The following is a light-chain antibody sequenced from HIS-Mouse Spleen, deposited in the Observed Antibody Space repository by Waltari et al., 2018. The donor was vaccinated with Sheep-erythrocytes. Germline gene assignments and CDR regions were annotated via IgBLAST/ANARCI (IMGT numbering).Light chain of an antibody. CDR2: WAS. Sequence: DIVMTQSPDSLAVSLGERATINCKSSQGVLYSSNNKHYLAWYQQKPGQPPKLLIYWASTRESGVPDRFSGSGSGTDFTLTISSLQAEDVAVYYCQQYYSTLTFGGGTKVEIK. V-gene: IGKV4-1*01. CDR1: QGVLYSSNNKHY. CDR3: QQYYSTLT. J-gene: IGKJ4*01.